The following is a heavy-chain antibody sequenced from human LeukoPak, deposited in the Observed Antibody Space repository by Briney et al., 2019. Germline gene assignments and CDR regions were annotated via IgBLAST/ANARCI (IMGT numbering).Heavy chain of an antibody. J-gene: IGHJ6*02. CDR2: IIPIFGTA. CDR3: AREKAIAARLIAPHYYYGMDV. D-gene: IGHD6-6*01. CDR1: GGTFSSYA. Sequence: SVKVSCKASGGTFSSYAISWVRQAPRQGLEWMGGIIPIFGTANYAQKFQGRVTITADGSTSTAYMELSSLRSEDTAVYYCAREKAIAARLIAPHYYYGMDVWGQGTTVTVSS. V-gene: IGHV1-69*13.